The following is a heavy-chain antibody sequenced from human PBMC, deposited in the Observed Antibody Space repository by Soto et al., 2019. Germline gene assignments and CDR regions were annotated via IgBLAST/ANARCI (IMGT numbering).Heavy chain of an antibody. CDR2: FDTEDGET. J-gene: IGHJ4*02. CDR3: AAKGLTSLAAAAIKDYFDY. CDR1: GYTLTELS. Sequence: ASVKVSCKVSGYTLTELSMHWVRPAPGKGLERMGSFDTEDGETIYAQKFQGRVTMTEDTSIDTAYMELSSLRSEVTAVYYCAAKGLTSLAAAAIKDYFDYWGQGTLVTVFS. D-gene: IGHD6-25*01. V-gene: IGHV1-24*01.